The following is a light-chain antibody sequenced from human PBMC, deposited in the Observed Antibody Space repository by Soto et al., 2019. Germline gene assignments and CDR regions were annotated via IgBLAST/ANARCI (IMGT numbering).Light chain of an antibody. CDR2: GAS. J-gene: IGKJ3*01. V-gene: IGKV3-15*01. CDR3: QQYNNWPPVT. Sequence: EIVMTQSPATLSVSPGERATLSCRASQSVSSNLAWYQQRPGQAPRLLIYGASTRATGIPARFSGSGSGTEFPLTISSLQSEDFAVYYCQQYNNWPPVTFGPGTKVDFK. CDR1: QSVSSN.